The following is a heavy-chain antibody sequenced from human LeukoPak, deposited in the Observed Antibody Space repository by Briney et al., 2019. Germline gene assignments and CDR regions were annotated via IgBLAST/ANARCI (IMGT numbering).Heavy chain of an antibody. Sequence: GASVKVSCKASGYTFTGYYMNWVRQAPGQGLEWMGWINPNSGGTNYAQKFQGRVTMTRDTSISTAYMELSRLRSDDTAVYYCAKVRGIAAAGPYYYYYMDVWGKGTTVTVSS. CDR3: AKVRGIAAAGPYYYYYMDV. D-gene: IGHD6-13*01. J-gene: IGHJ6*03. CDR2: INPNSGGT. CDR1: GYTFTGYY. V-gene: IGHV1-2*02.